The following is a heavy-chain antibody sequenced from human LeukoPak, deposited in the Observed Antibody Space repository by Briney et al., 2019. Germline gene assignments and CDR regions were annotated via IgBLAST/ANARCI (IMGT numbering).Heavy chain of an antibody. Sequence: ASVKVSCKASGYTFTGYYIHWVRQAPGQGLEWMGWINPNSGGTNYAQKFQGRVTMSRDTSITTAYMELTRLRSDDTAVYYCARSAGHCTNGICFTDYYMDVWGEGTTVTVSS. D-gene: IGHD2-8*01. CDR1: GYTFTGYY. CDR3: ARSAGHCTNGICFTDYYMDV. J-gene: IGHJ6*03. CDR2: INPNSGGT. V-gene: IGHV1-2*02.